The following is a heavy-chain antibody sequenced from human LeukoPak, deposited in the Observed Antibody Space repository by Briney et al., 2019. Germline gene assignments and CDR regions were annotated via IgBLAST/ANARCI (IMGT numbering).Heavy chain of an antibody. J-gene: IGHJ6*03. CDR1: GGSVRRGNYY. Sequence: PSQTLSLTCTVSGGSVRRGNYYWIWIRQPAGRGLEWIGRIYTSGTTDYNPSLRTRVTISVDASRNQISLNLSSVTAADTAVYYCARWSGSVTARNYYYYMDVWGEGTTVTVSS. CDR2: IYTSGTT. V-gene: IGHV4-61*02. CDR3: ARWSGSVTARNYYYYMDV. D-gene: IGHD6-6*01.